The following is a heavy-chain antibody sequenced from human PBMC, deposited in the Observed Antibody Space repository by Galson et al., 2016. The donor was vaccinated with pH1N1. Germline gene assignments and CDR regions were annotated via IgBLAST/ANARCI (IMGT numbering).Heavy chain of an antibody. CDR3: ARLTGVFETADAFDI. D-gene: IGHD2-8*01. CDR2: IFHSGST. CDR1: GYSIISGYY. V-gene: IGHV4-38-2*01. J-gene: IGHJ3*02. Sequence: ETLSLTCAVSGYSIISGYYWGWVRQPPGKGLEWIGSIFHSGSTYYNPSLKSRLTISLGGSRKQFSLKFTSVTAADTAVYYCARLTGVFETADAFDIWGQGTMVTVTP.